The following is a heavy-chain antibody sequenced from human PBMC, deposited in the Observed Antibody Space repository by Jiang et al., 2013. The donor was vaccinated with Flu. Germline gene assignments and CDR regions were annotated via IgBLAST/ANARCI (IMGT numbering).Heavy chain of an antibody. V-gene: IGHV6-1*01. D-gene: IGHD6-19*01. J-gene: IGHJ4*02. CDR2: TYYRSKWYN. CDR3: ARVAGDSGWLRLSYFDY. Sequence: QTLSLTCAISGDSVSSNSAAWNWIRQSPSRGLEWLGRTYYRSKWYNDYAVSVKSRITINPDTSKNQFSLQLNSVTPEDTAVYYCARVAGDSGWLRLSYFDYWGQGTLVTVSS. CDR1: GDSVSSNSAA.